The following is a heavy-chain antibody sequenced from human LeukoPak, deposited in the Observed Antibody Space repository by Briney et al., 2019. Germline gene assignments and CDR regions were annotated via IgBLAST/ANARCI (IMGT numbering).Heavy chain of an antibody. D-gene: IGHD3-10*01. CDR2: ISAYNGNT. Sequence: ASVKVSCKASGYTFTSYGISWVRQAPGQGLEWMGWISAYNGNTNYAQKLQGRVTMTTDTSTSTAYMKLRSLRSDDTAVYYCARGGRGYYGSGSHFSYWGQGTLVTVSS. J-gene: IGHJ4*02. CDR1: GYTFTSYG. CDR3: ARGGRGYYGSGSHFSY. V-gene: IGHV1-18*04.